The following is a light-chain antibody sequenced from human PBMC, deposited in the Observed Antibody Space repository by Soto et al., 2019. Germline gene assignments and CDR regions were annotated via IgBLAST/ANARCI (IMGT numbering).Light chain of an antibody. CDR2: EVS. CDR3: SSYSISTAYL. J-gene: IGLJ1*01. CDR1: SSDVGGYNY. Sequence: QSALTQPASVSGSPGQSITISCTGTSSDVGGYNYVSWYQHHPGKAPKLMIYEVSNRPSGVSNRFSGSKSGNTASLTISGLQAGDEADYFCSSYSISTAYLFGTGTKVTVL. V-gene: IGLV2-14*01.